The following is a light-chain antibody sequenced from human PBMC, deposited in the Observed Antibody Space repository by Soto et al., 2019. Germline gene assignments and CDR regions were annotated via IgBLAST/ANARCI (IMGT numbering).Light chain of an antibody. V-gene: IGKV1-39*01. CDR1: QSISSY. CDR2: AAS. Sequence: DIQMTQSPSSLSASVGDRVTITCRTSQSISSYLNWYQQKPGKAPKLLIYAASSLQGGVPSRFSGSGSGTDFTLTISSLQREDCAIYYCQQCSSTVLTFGGGTKVEIK. CDR3: QQCSSTVLT. J-gene: IGKJ4*01.